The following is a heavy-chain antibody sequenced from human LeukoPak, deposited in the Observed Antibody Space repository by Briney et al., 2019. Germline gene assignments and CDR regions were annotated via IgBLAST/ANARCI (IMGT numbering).Heavy chain of an antibody. J-gene: IGHJ4*02. Sequence: SQTLSLTCAISGDSVSSNSAAWNWIRQSPSRGLEWLGRTYYRSKWYNDYAVSVKSRITINPDTSKNQFSLQLNSVTPEDTAVYYCARDERRTTYYYGSGSYGYWGQGTLVTVSS. CDR3: ARDERRTTYYYGSGSYGY. CDR1: GDSVSSNSAA. D-gene: IGHD3-10*01. V-gene: IGHV6-1*01. CDR2: TYYRSKWYN.